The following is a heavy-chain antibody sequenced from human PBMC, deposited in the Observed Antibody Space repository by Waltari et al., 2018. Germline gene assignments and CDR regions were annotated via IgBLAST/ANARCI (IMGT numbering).Heavy chain of an antibody. J-gene: IGHJ3*02. CDR3: ARVISSWYSAFDI. CDR2: IYYSGST. D-gene: IGHD6-13*01. CDR1: GGSISSHY. Sequence: QVQLQESGPGLVKPSETLSLTCTVPGGSISSHYWSWIRQPPGKGLEWIGYIYYSGSTNYNPSLKSRVTISVDTSKNQFSLKLSSVTAADTAVYYCARVISSWYSAFDIWGQGTMVTVSS. V-gene: IGHV4-59*11.